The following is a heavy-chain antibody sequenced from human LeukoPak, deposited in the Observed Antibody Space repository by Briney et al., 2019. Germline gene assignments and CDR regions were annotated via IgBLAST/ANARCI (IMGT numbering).Heavy chain of an antibody. J-gene: IGHJ6*03. V-gene: IGHV3-33*06. CDR1: GFMFGRLG. CDR2: IWHDGSVQ. Sequence: GGSLRLSCAASGFMFGRLGMQWVRQAPGEGLEGVAMIWHDGSVQEYADSVKGRFTISRDNSQNTLYLQMNSLRDEDTAVYYCAKEGDQFRGYLDAWGKGTTVTVSS. D-gene: IGHD3-16*01. CDR3: AKEGDQFRGYLDA.